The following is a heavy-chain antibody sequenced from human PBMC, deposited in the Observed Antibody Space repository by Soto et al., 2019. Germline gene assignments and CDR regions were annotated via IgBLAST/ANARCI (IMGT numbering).Heavy chain of an antibody. D-gene: IGHD3-3*02. V-gene: IGHV3-7*05. CDR1: GFTFSNYW. J-gene: IGHJ6*02. Sequence: EVQLVESGGGLVQPGGSLRLSCAVSGFTFSNYWMSWVRQAPGKGLEWVDNIKKDGSEKYYVDSVKGRFIISRDNGKKSLYLQMNDLRAEDTAVYYCAAILGMDVWGQGTTVTVSS. CDR2: IKKDGSEK. CDR3: AAILGMDV.